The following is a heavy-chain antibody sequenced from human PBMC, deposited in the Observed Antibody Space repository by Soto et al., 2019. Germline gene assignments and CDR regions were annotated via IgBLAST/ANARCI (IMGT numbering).Heavy chain of an antibody. V-gene: IGHV3-30*04. CDR3: ARDAHDYGSGSYYNAFDI. J-gene: IGHJ3*02. CDR2: ISDDGSNK. D-gene: IGHD3-10*01. Sequence: GGSLRLSCAASGFTFSSYAMHWVRQAPGKGLAWVAVISDDGSNKYYADSVKGRFTISRDNSKNTLYLQMNSLRAEDTAVYYWARDAHDYGSGSYYNAFDIWGQGTMVTVSS. CDR1: GFTFSSYA.